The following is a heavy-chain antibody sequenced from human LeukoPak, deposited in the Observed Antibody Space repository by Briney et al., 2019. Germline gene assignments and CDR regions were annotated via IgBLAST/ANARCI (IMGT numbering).Heavy chain of an antibody. J-gene: IGHJ6*03. CDR1: GFTFSNYD. V-gene: IGHV3-30*02. D-gene: IGHD4-17*01. CDR2: IGYDDREK. CDR3: AQDTGRHLQGFYMDV. Sequence: GGSLGLSCTASGFTFSNYDMHWVGQAPGEGLEWVAFIGYDDREKKYADSVKGRFTISRDKSKDTVYLEMNSLTTEDTAVYYCAQDTGRHLQGFYMDVWGKGTTVTVSS.